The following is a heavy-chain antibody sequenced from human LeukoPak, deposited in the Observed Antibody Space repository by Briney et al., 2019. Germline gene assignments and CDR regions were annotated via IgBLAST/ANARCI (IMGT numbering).Heavy chain of an antibody. D-gene: IGHD2-21*01. Sequence: ETLSLTCTVSGGSFSSSDYYWGWVRQVPGKGLEWVSATSSSDDGTYHADSVRGRFTIYRDNFRNTLYLQMNRLRVEDAALYYCARAPVTSCRGAFCYPFDLWGQGVLVTVSS. CDR1: GGSFSSSDYY. CDR2: TSSSDDGT. V-gene: IGHV3-23*01. J-gene: IGHJ4*02. CDR3: ARAPVTSCRGAFCYPFDL.